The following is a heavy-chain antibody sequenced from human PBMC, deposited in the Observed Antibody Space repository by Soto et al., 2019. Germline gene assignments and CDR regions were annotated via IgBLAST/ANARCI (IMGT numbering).Heavy chain of an antibody. CDR2: INPSGGST. V-gene: IGHV1-46*01. D-gene: IGHD3-9*01. J-gene: IGHJ4*02. CDR1: GYTFTSYY. CDR3: ARGGIYYDILTGSRFDY. Sequence: ASVKVSCKASGYTFTSYYMHWVRQAPGQGLEWMGIINPSGGSTSYAQKFQGRVTVTRDTSTSTVYMELSSLRSEDTAVYYCARGGIYYDILTGSRFDYWGQGTLVTVS.